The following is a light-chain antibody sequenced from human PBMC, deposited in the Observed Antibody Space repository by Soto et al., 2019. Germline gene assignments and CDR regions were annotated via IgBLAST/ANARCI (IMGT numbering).Light chain of an antibody. CDR2: GNN. V-gene: IGLV1-40*01. CDR3: QSYDASLSGRVV. Sequence: QPVLTQPPSVSGAPGQRVTISCTGSSSNIGAGYDVHWYQQLPGTAPKLLIYGNNNRPSGVPDRFSDSKSDTSASLAITGLQAEDAADYYCQSYDASLSGRVVFGGGTQLTVL. CDR1: SSNIGAGYD. J-gene: IGLJ2*01.